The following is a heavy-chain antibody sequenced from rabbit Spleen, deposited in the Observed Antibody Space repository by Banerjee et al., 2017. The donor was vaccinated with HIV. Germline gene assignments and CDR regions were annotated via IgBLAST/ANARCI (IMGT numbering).Heavy chain of an antibody. D-gene: IGHD4-1*01. J-gene: IGHJ2*01. Sequence: QEQLVESGGGLVKPGGSLKLSCKASGFTISSSYYICWVRQAPGEGLEWIGGIDPIYGIAVDAGVVNGRCASSSDNAQSTEDLKMTSLSASDTSTYCCPRPIVPRLGLIRIDLWSPGTRGTVS. CDR2: IDPIYGIA. CDR3: PRPIVPRLGLIRIDL. CDR1: GFTISSSYY. V-gene: IGHV1S43*01.